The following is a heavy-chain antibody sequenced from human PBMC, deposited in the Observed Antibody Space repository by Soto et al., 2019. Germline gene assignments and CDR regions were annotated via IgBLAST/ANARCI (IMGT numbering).Heavy chain of an antibody. CDR3: ARKDFWSGYFWFDP. V-gene: IGHV4-59*01. D-gene: IGHD3-3*01. CDR1: GGSISSYY. J-gene: IGHJ5*02. Sequence: SETLSLTCTVSGGSISSYYWSWLRQPPGKGLEWIGYIYYSGSTNYNPSLKSRVTISVDTSKNQFSLKLSSVTAADTAVYYCARKDFWSGYFWFDPWGQGTLVTVSS. CDR2: IYYSGST.